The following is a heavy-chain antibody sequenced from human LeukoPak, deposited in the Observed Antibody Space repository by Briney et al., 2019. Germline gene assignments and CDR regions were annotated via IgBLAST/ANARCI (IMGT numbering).Heavy chain of an antibody. V-gene: IGHV3-23*01. J-gene: IGHJ4*02. CDR3: AKDLGSGVTIFGVVIIGSYFDY. CDR2: ITGSGGFT. Sequence: GGSLRLSCAASGFPFSTYAMNWVRQAPGKGLEWVSVITGSGGFTQYADSVKGRFTISRDNSKNTLYLQMNSLRAEDTAVYYCAKDLGSGVTIFGVVIIGSYFDYWGQGTLVTVSS. CDR1: GFPFSTYA. D-gene: IGHD3-3*01.